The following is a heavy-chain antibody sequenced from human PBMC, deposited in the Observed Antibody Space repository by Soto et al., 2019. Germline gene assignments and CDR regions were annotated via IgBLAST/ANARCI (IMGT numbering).Heavy chain of an antibody. CDR3: ARVEGTRTANFYHYMDV. CDR1: VGTFSDYN. D-gene: IGHD3-3*01. Sequence: VQLGQSGAEVKRPGSSVKVSCKTPVGTFSDYNIAWLRQARGQGLEWMGRIIPKLGITNYAHKFQDRVRITADKATRTAYMELTSLRYEDTAVYFCARVEGTRTANFYHYMDVWGEGT. CDR2: IIPKLGIT. V-gene: IGHV1-69*02. J-gene: IGHJ6*03.